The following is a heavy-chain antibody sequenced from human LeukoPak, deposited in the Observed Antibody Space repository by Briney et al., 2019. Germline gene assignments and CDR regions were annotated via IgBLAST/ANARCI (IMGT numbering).Heavy chain of an antibody. J-gene: IGHJ4*02. CDR1: GYTFTSYD. CDR2: MNPNSGNA. Sequence: AAVKVSCKASGYTFTSYDINWVRQATGQGLEWMGWMNPNSGNAGYAQKFQGRVTMTRNTSISTAYMELISLRSEDTAVYYCARVLNYDFWSGLNYWGQGTLVTVSS. V-gene: IGHV1-8*01. CDR3: ARVLNYDFWSGLNY. D-gene: IGHD3-3*01.